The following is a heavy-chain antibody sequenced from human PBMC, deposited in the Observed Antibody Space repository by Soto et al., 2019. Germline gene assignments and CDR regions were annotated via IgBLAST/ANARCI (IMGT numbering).Heavy chain of an antibody. CDR2: INPSGGST. J-gene: IGHJ6*02. CDR3: ARDQQKYNPSFYHYYAMDL. CDR1: GYTFTSYY. Sequence: ASVKVSCKASGYTFTSYYMHWVRQAPGQGLDWMGIINPSGGSTSYAQKFQGRVTMTRDTSTSTVYMELSSLRSEDTAVYYCARDQQKYNPSFYHYYAMDLWGQGTTVTVSS. V-gene: IGHV1-46*01. D-gene: IGHD1-20*01.